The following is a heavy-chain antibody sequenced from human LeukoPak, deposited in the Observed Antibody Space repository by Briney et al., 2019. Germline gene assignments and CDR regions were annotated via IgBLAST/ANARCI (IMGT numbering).Heavy chain of an antibody. Sequence: SETLSLTCTVSGGSISSYYWSWIRQPPGKGLEWIGYIYYSGSTNYNPSLKSRVTISVDTSKNQFSLKLRSVTAADTAVYYCARHGYNSVYFDYWGQGTLVTVSS. CDR2: IYYSGST. CDR3: ARHGYNSVYFDY. D-gene: IGHD5-24*01. CDR1: GGSISSYY. J-gene: IGHJ4*02. V-gene: IGHV4-59*01.